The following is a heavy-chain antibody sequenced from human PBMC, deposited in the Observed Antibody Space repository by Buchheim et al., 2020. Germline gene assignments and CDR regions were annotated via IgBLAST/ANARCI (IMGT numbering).Heavy chain of an antibody. CDR2: IYWNDDN. V-gene: IGHV2-5*01. D-gene: IGHD1-26*01. Sequence: QITLKESGPTLVKPTQTLTLTCTFSGFSLSTSGVGVGWIRQPPGKALEWLALIYWNDDNRYSPSLKSRLTITNDTSKNQVGLTMTNMDPVDTATYYCAHRFSDWELRPFDYWGQGTL. CDR3: AHRFSDWELRPFDY. J-gene: IGHJ4*02. CDR1: GFSLSTSGVG.